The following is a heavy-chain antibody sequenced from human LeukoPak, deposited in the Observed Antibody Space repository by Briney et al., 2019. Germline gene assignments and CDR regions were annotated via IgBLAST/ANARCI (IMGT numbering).Heavy chain of an antibody. CDR3: ARVTMVRGVLDAFDI. D-gene: IGHD3-10*01. CDR1: GYTFTGYY. V-gene: IGHV1-2*02. Sequence: ASVKVSCKASGYTFTGYYMHWVRQAPGQGLEWMGWINPNSGGTNYAQKFQGRVTMTRDTSISTAYMELSRLRSDDTAVYYCARVTMVRGVLDAFDIWGQGTMVTVSS. J-gene: IGHJ3*02. CDR2: INPNSGGT.